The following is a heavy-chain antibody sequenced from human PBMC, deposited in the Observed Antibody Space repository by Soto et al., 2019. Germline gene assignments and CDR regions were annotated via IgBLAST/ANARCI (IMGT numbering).Heavy chain of an antibody. CDR3: ARVNAATPRRYIDY. CDR1: GFTFSSYW. J-gene: IGHJ4*02. Sequence: GGSLRLSCAASGFTFSSYWMHWVRQAPGKGLVWVSRINSDGSSTSYADSVKGRFTISRDNAKNTLYLQMNSLRAEDTAVYYCARVNAATPRRYIDYWGQGTLVTVSS. CDR2: INSDGSST. V-gene: IGHV3-74*01. D-gene: IGHD2-2*01.